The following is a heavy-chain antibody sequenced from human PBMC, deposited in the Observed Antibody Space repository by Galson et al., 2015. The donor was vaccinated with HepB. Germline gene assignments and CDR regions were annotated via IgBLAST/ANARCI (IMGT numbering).Heavy chain of an antibody. J-gene: IGHJ4*02. CDR3: AREIYSSSREGYFDY. Sequence: SVKVSCKASGYTFTSYGISWVRQAPGQGLEWMGWISAYNGNTNYAQKLQGRVTMTTDTSTSTAYMELRSLRSDDTAVYYCAREIYSSSREGYFDYWGQGTLVTVSS. V-gene: IGHV1-18*01. D-gene: IGHD6-6*01. CDR1: GYTFTSYG. CDR2: ISAYNGNT.